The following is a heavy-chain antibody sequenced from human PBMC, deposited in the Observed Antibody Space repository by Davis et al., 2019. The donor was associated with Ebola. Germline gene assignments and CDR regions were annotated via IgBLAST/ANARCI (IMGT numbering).Heavy chain of an antibody. CDR2: IYTSGST. D-gene: IGHD3-22*01. CDR3: ARDRYYDSSGDAFDI. Sequence: PSETLSPTCTVPGGSISSYYWSWIRQPAGKGLEWIRRIYTSGSTNYNPPLKSQVTMSVDTSKNQFSLKLSSVTAADTAVYYCARDRYYDSSGDAFDIWGQGTMVTVSS. CDR1: GGSISSYY. J-gene: IGHJ3*02. V-gene: IGHV4-4*07.